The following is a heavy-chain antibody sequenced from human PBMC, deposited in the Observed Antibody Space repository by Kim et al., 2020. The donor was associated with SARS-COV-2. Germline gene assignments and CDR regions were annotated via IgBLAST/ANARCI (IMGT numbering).Heavy chain of an antibody. D-gene: IGHD3-10*01. J-gene: IGHJ4*01. CDR1: GGSISSSSYY. Sequence: SETLSLTCTVSGGSISSSSYYWGWIRQPPGKGLEWIGSIYYSGSTYYNPSLKSRVTISVDTSKNQFSLKLSSVTAADTAVYYCARLDRFGESPHFDYWG. V-gene: IGHV4-39*01. CDR2: IYYSGST. CDR3: ARLDRFGESPHFDY.